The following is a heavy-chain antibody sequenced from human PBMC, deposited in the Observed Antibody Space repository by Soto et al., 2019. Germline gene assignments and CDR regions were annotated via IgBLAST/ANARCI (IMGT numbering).Heavy chain of an antibody. CDR3: ARVGTTVVTHQYYFDY. D-gene: IGHD4-17*01. J-gene: IGHJ4*02. CDR1: GYTFTSYD. Sequence: SVKVSCKASGYTFTSYDINWVRQATGQGLEWMGGIIPIFGTANYAQKFQGRVTITADESTSTAYMELSSLRSEDTAVYYCARVGTTVVTHQYYFDYWGQGTLVTVSS. CDR2: IIPIFGTA. V-gene: IGHV1-69*13.